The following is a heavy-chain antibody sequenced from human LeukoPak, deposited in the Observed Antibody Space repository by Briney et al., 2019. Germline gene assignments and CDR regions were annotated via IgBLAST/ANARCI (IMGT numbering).Heavy chain of an antibody. CDR1: GYTFTGFC. J-gene: IGHJ4*02. Sequence: ASVKVSCKASGYTFTGFCIHWVRQAPGQGLEWMGWINPNSGGTNYAQKFQGRVTMTRDTSISTAYMELSRLRSDDTAVYYCATEAYCGGDCSLYYFDYWGQGTLVTVSS. V-gene: IGHV1-2*02. CDR3: ATEAYCGGDCSLYYFDY. CDR2: INPNSGGT. D-gene: IGHD2-21*02.